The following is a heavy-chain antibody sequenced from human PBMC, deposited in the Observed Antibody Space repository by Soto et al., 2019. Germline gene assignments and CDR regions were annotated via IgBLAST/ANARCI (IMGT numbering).Heavy chain of an antibody. CDR3: AKVVTSSGYSSYFDY. J-gene: IGHJ4*02. D-gene: IGHD3-22*01. CDR1: GFTFSTSG. CDR2: ISFDGSNR. Sequence: QVQLVESGGGVVQPGTSLRLSCAASGFTFSTSGMHWVRQAPGKGLEWVAVISFDGSNRFYVDSVKGRFTITRDNSKNPRHLQMNSLRAEDTAMCFCAKVVTSSGYSSYFDYWGQGTLVTVSS. V-gene: IGHV3-30*18.